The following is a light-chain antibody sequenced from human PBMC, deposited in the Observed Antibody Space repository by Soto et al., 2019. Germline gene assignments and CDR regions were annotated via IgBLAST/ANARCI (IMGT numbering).Light chain of an antibody. J-gene: IGKJ5*01. CDR1: QSVTYN. CDR3: QRRDT. Sequence: ETLLTQSPATLSASPGERVTLSCRATQSVTYNLAWYQQKPGQAPRLLIYDASNRATGIPARFSGSGSGTDFTLTISSLEPEDFAVYYCQRRDTFGQGTRLEIK. CDR2: DAS. V-gene: IGKV3-11*01.